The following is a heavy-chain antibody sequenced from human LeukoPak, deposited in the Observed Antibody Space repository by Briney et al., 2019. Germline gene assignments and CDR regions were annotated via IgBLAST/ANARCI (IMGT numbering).Heavy chain of an antibody. CDR1: GGTFSSSA. CDR2: IIPIFGTA. V-gene: IGHV1-69*05. CDR3: ARLYSSSSGDY. J-gene: IGHJ4*02. Sequence: GASVKVSCKASGGTFSSSAISWVRQAPGQGLEWMGGIIPIFGTANYAQKFQGRVTITTDESTSTAYMELGSLRSEDTAVYYCARLYSSSSGDYWGQGTLVTVSS. D-gene: IGHD6-6*01.